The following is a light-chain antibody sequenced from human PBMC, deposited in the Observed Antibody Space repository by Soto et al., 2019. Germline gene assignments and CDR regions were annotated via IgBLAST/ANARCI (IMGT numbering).Light chain of an antibody. V-gene: IGKV3-20*01. CDR2: GAS. J-gene: IGKJ1*01. CDR3: QHYGSSPRT. CDR1: QSVSSAY. Sequence: ELVLTQSPGTLSGSPGERDTLSCRASQSVSSAYLAWYQQKPGQAPRLLIYGASSRATGTPDRLSGSGSGTDFTLTISRLEPEDFALYYCQHYGSSPRTFGQGTKVEIK.